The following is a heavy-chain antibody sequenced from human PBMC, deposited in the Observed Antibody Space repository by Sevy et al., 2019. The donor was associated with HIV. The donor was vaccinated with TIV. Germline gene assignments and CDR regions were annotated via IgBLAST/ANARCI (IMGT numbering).Heavy chain of an antibody. CDR2: IKQDGSEK. CDR3: ARDRRPITLDEAFDI. J-gene: IGHJ3*02. D-gene: IGHD3-10*01. CDR1: GFTFSSYW. Sequence: GGSLRLSCAASGFTFSSYWMSWVRQAPGKGLEWVANIKQDGSEKYYVDSVKGRFTISRDNAKNSLYLQMNSLRAEDTAVYYCARDRRPITLDEAFDIWGQGTMVTVS. V-gene: IGHV3-7*03.